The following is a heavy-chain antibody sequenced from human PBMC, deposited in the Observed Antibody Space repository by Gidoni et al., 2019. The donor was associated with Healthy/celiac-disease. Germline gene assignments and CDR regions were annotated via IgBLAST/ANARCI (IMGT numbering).Heavy chain of an antibody. Sequence: QVQLVQSGAEVKKPGSSVKVSCKASGGTFRSYAISWVRQAPGQGLEWMGGIIPIFGTANYAQKFQGRVTITADESTSTAYMELSSLRSEDTAVYYCARWEGVVVVAARTPYYYYGMDVWGQGTTVTVSS. CDR2: IIPIFGTA. D-gene: IGHD2-15*01. CDR1: GGTFRSYA. V-gene: IGHV1-69*01. CDR3: ARWEGVVVVAARTPYYYYGMDV. J-gene: IGHJ6*02.